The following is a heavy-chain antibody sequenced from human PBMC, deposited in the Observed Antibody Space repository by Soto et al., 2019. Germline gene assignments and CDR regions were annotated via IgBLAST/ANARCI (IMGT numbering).Heavy chain of an antibody. CDR2: IDYSGNI. V-gene: IGHV4-39*01. Sequence: QLQLQESGPGLVKPSETLSLTCNASGGSITSIGSAWGWLRQSPGKGLEWIGTIDYSGNIYYIPSLKSRITISVDTSKNQISLKLSSVTAADTAVYYCSRHIHNQGFEYYFDSWCQGTLVTVSS. CDR3: SRHIHNQGFEYYFDS. J-gene: IGHJ4*02. CDR1: GGSITSIGSA. D-gene: IGHD1-1*01.